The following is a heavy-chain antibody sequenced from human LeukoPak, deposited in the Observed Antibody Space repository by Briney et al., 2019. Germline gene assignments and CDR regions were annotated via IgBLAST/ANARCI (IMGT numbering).Heavy chain of an antibody. CDR2: INPNSGGT. Sequence: ASVKVSCKASGYTFTGYYMHWVRQAPGQGLEWMGWINPNSGGTKYAQKFQGRVTMTRDTSISTAYMELSRLRSDDTAVYYCARESTGGYFDYWGQGTLVTVSS. D-gene: IGHD3-10*01. V-gene: IGHV1-2*02. CDR3: ARESTGGYFDY. CDR1: GYTFTGYY. J-gene: IGHJ4*02.